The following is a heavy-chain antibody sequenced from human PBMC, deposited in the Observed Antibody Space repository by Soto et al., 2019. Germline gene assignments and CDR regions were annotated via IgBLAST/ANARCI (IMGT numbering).Heavy chain of an antibody. CDR1: GYTFTSYG. CDR2: ISAYNGNT. CDR3: ARDDIVVVPAAMRGDWNYAHYFDY. Sequence: GESLKISCKASGYTFTSYGISWVRQAPGQGLEWMGWISAYNGNTNYAQKLQGRVTMTTDTSTSTAYMELRSLRSDDTAVYYCARDDIVVVPAAMRGDWNYAHYFDYWGQGTLVTVSS. V-gene: IGHV1-18*01. J-gene: IGHJ4*02. D-gene: IGHD2-2*01.